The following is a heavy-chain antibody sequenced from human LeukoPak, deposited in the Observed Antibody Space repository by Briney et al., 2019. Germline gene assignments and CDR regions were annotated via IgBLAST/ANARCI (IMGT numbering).Heavy chain of an antibody. CDR2: IWYDGSIK. J-gene: IGHJ6*02. CDR3: ARDAASDGSHYGMDV. CDR1: GFSLSDYG. Sequence: GGSLRLSCEASGFSLSDYGMHWVRQAPGKGLEWVAVIWYDGSIKKYADSVEGRLTISRDNSNNMLYLQMNSLRVEDTAVYYCARDAASDGSHYGMDVWGQGTTVIVSS. V-gene: IGHV3-33*01. D-gene: IGHD5-24*01.